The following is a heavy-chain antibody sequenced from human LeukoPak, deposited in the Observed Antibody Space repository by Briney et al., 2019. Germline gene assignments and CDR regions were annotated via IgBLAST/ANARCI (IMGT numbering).Heavy chain of an antibody. V-gene: IGHV4-4*02. J-gene: IGHJ4*02. D-gene: IGHD6-19*01. CDR2: IYQSGST. CDR3: ARVVSSSGWAFDY. Sequence: PSETLSLTCAVSGGTISSSNWWSWVRQPPGKGLEWIGEIYQSGSTNYNPSLKSRVTISVDKSKNEFSLKVSSVTAADTAVYYCARVVSSSGWAFDYWGQGTLVTDSS. CDR1: GGTISSSNW.